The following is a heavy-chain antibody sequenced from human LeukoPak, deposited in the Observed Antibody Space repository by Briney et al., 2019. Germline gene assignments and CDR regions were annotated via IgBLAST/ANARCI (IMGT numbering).Heavy chain of an antibody. CDR2: IYHSGST. CDR3: ARGGASSRWELLSAFDI. CDR1: GGSISSSNW. Sequence: SETLSLTCAVSGGSISSSNWWSWVRQPPGKGLEWIGEIYHSGSTNYNPSLKSRVTISVDKSKNQFSLKLSSVTAADTAVYYCARGGASSRWELLSAFDIWGQGTMVTVSS. D-gene: IGHD1-26*01. J-gene: IGHJ3*02. V-gene: IGHV4-4*02.